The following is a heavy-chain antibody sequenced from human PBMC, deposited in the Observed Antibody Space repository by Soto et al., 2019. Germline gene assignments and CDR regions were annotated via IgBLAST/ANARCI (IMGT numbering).Heavy chain of an antibody. D-gene: IGHD6-6*01. J-gene: IGHJ5*02. CDR2: ISTYNGNT. CDR3: ARKSSSSSWFDP. V-gene: IGHV1-18*01. Sequence: QVQLVQSGAEVKKPGASVQVSCKASGYTFFSYGISWVRKAPGQGLEWMGCISTYNGNTNYAQKLQDRVTMTTDTSTRTAYMELRSLRSDDTAVYYCARKSSSSSWFDPWGQGTLVTVSS. CDR1: GYTFFSYG.